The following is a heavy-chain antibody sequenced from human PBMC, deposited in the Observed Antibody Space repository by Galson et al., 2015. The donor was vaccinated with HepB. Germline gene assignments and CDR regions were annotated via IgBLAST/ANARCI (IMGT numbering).Heavy chain of an antibody. D-gene: IGHD3-22*01. CDR1: GYTFALYS. CDR3: ARASYYYDSSGFYY. J-gene: IGHJ4*02. CDR2: INAGNGYT. V-gene: IGHV1-3*01. Sequence: SVKVSCKASGYTFALYSIHWVRQAPGQGLVWMGWINAGNGYTVYSEKFQGRVSITTDTSASTAYMELSSLRSEDTAVYYCARASYYYDSSGFYYWGQGTLVSVSS.